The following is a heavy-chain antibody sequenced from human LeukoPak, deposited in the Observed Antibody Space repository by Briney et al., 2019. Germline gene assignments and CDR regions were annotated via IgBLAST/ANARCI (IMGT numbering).Heavy chain of an antibody. CDR2: IYYSGST. J-gene: IGHJ4*02. Sequence: PSETMSLTCTVSAGSISSSCYYWGWLRQPPGKGLEGIVSIYYSGSTYYNPSLKSRFTISVHTTKTPFSLTLCSLTAAAPPLVSSAGRRWHDGSLFDYWGQGTLVTVSS. CDR1: AGSISSSCYY. D-gene: IGHD5-24*01. CDR3: AGRRWHDGSLFDY. V-gene: IGHV4-39*01.